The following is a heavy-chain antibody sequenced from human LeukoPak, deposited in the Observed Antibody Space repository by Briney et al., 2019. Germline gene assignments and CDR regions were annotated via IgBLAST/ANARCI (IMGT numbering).Heavy chain of an antibody. CDR1: GGSISSGGYS. J-gene: IGHJ3*02. CDR3: ARGSGCYAFDI. CDR2: IYHSGST. V-gene: IGHV4-30-2*01. Sequence: SQTLSLTCAVSGGSISSGGYSWSWIRQPPGKGLEWIGYIYHSGSTYYNPSLKSRVTISVDRSKNQFSLKLSSVTAADTAVYYCARGSGCYAFDIWGQGTMVTVSS. D-gene: IGHD3-10*01.